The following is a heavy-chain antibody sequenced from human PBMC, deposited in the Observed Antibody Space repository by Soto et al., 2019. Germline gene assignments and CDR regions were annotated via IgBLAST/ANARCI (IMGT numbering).Heavy chain of an antibody. CDR2: ISSSGSTI. CDR1: GFTFSSYE. CDR3: ARGLRGSYQFDY. D-gene: IGHD1-26*01. V-gene: IGHV3-48*03. Sequence: GGSLRLSCAASGFTFSSYEMNWVRQAPGKGLEWVSYISSSGSTIYYADAVKGRFTISRDNAKNSLYLQMNSLRAEDTGVYYCARGLRGSYQFDYWGQGTLVTVSS. J-gene: IGHJ4*02.